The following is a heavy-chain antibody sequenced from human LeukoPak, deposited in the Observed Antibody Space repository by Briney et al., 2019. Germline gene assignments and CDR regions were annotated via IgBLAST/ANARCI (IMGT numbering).Heavy chain of an antibody. D-gene: IGHD6-13*01. J-gene: IGHJ4*02. CDR1: GFTFSNAW. CDR2: IKSKTDGGTT. CDR3: TTDPAWYPVSCFDY. V-gene: IGHV3-15*01. Sequence: PGGSLRLSCAASGFTFSNAWMSWVRQAPGKGLEWVGRIKSKTDGGTTDYAAPVKGKFTISRDDSKNTLYLQMNSLKTEDTAVYYCTTDPAWYPVSCFDYWGQGTLVTVSS.